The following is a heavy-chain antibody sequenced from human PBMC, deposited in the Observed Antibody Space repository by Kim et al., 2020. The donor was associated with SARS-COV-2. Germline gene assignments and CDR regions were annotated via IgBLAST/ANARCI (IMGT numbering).Heavy chain of an antibody. D-gene: IGHD2-2*01. CDR2: INPSGGST. J-gene: IGHJ6*02. CDR1: GYTFTSYY. Sequence: ASVKVSCKASGYTFTSYYMHWVRQAPGQGLEWMGIINPSGGSTSYAQKFQGRVTMTRDTSTSTVYMELSSLRSEDTAVYYCARDLGYCSSTSCSYNGMDVWGQGTTVTVSS. V-gene: IGHV1-46*01. CDR3: ARDLGYCSSTSCSYNGMDV.